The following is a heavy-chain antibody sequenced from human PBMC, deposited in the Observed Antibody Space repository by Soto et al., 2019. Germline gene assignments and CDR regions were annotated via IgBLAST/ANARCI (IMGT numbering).Heavy chain of an antibody. CDR3: ARATGTLRSRNCDY. J-gene: IGHJ4*02. CDR1: GGSISTVGHY. CDR2: IYHTGST. D-gene: IGHD1-1*01. Sequence: LSLTCSVSGGSISTVGHYWTWIRQPPGKGLEWIGSIYHTGSTYYSKSLRSRLTMSVDTSKSQFSLRLSSVTAADTAVHYCARATGTLRSRNCDYWGQGSLVTVPS. V-gene: IGHV4-31*03.